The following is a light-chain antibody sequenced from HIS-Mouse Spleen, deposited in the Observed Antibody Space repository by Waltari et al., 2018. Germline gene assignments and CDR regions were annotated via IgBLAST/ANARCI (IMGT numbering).Light chain of an antibody. CDR1: QSIGSW. J-gene: IGKJ1*01. CDR3: QQYNSYWT. V-gene: IGKV1-5*03. CDR2: KAS. Sequence: DIQMTQSPSTLSASVGDRVTITCRASQSIGSWLAWYQQKPGKAPKLLIYKASSLESGVPSRFSGSGSWTEFTLTISSLQPDDFATYYCQQYNSYWTFGQGTKVEIK.